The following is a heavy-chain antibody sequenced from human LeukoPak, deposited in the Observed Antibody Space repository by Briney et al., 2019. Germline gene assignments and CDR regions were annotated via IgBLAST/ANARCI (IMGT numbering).Heavy chain of an antibody. CDR3: ARDNPYYDSSGYYLFDY. CDR2: ISAYNGNT. J-gene: IGHJ4*02. Sequence: ASVKVSCKASGYTFTSYGISWVRQAPGQRLEWMGWISAYNGNTNYAQKLQGRVTMTTDTSTSTAYMELRSLRSDDTAVYYCARDNPYYDSSGYYLFDYWGQGTLVTVSS. CDR1: GYTFTSYG. V-gene: IGHV1-18*01. D-gene: IGHD3-22*01.